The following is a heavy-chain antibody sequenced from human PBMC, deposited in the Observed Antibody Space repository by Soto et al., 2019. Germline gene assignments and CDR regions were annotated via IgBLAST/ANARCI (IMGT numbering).Heavy chain of an antibody. V-gene: IGHV3-33*01. CDR1: GFTFSSYG. CDR2: IWYDGSNK. Sequence: SGGSLRLSCAASGFTFSSYGMHWVRQAPGKGLEWVTVIWYDGSNKCYADSVKGRFTISRDNSKNTLYLQMNSLRAEDTAVYYCAREKAAGTLYYFDYWGQGTLVTVSS. CDR3: AREKAAGTLYYFDY. J-gene: IGHJ4*02. D-gene: IGHD6-13*01.